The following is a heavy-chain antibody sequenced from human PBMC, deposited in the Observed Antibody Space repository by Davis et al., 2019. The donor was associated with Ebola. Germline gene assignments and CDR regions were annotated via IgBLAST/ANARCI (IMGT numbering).Heavy chain of an antibody. CDR1: GFVFSSYV. J-gene: IGHJ6*04. V-gene: IGHV3-53*01. CDR2: IYSGGST. CDR3: AREPTGNYYYFYGMDV. Sequence: GESLKISCAASGFVFSSYVMRWVRLAPGKGLEWVSVIYSGGSTYYADSVKGRFTISRDNSKNTLHLEMNSLRVEDTAVYFCAREPTGNYYYFYGMDVWGKGTTVSVSS.